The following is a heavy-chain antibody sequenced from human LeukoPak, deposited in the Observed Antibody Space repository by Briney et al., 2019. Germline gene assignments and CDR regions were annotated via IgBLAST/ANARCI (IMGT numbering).Heavy chain of an antibody. D-gene: IGHD3-9*01. J-gene: IGHJ4*02. Sequence: GGSLRLSCAASGFTFSSYAMHWVRQAPGKGLEWVAVISYDGSNKYYADSVKGRFTISRDSSKNTLYLQVNSLRAEDTAVYYCAKWGDYDVLTGYYVSDYWGQGTLVTVSS. CDR1: GFTFSSYA. CDR2: ISYDGSNK. V-gene: IGHV3-30*04. CDR3: AKWGDYDVLTGYYVSDY.